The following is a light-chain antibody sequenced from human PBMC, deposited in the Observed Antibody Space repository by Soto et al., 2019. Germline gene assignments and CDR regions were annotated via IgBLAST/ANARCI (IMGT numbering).Light chain of an antibody. CDR2: DTA. Sequence: DIQVTQSPPSLSASVGDRITISCQANQDIDNCLNWYQQEPGKAPTLLISDTASLQAGVPSRFIVGESGTVFTFTISGLHLEDFATNYCQVYYTAPYTFGQGTRLEIK. CDR1: QDIDNC. V-gene: IGKV1-33*01. CDR3: QVYYTAPYT. J-gene: IGKJ2*01.